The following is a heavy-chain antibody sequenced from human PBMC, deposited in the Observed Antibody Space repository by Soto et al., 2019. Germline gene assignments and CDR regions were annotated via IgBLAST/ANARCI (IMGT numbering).Heavy chain of an antibody. CDR1: GSPFTTYI. V-gene: IGHV1-18*04. CDR2: ISANNGDT. D-gene: IGHD4-17*01. Sequence: QVQLVQSGAEVKKPGASVKVSCRASGSPFTTYIFSWVRQAPGQTPGWMGWISANNGDTDYVQKFRGRVTMTTDTSTNTAYMELRSLRSDDTAIYYCATRSKNGVYFQHWGQGTLVTVSS. J-gene: IGHJ1*01. CDR3: ATRSKNGVYFQH.